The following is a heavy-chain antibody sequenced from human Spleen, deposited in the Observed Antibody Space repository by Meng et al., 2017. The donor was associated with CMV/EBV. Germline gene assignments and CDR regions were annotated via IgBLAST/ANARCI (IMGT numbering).Heavy chain of an antibody. D-gene: IGHD3-3*01. CDR3: VRGLRITIFGVVSVFDY. CDR2: INWNGDKT. V-gene: IGHV3-20*04. CDR1: GFTFEDNG. Sequence: GESLKISCVASGFTFEDNGMTWVRQAPGKGLEWFSGINWNGDKTYYVDSVKGRFTISRDNAKNSLYLQMNSLRAEDTAVYYCVRGLRITIFGVVSVFDYWGQGALVTVSS. J-gene: IGHJ4*02.